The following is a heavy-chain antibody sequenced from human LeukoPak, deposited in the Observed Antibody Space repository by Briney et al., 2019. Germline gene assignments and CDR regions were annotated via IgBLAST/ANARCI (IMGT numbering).Heavy chain of an antibody. Sequence: PGGSLRLSCAASGFSFSDYFMTWIRQAPGKGLEWVSVIYSGGSTYYADSVKGRFTISRDNSKNTLYLQMNSLRAEDTAVYYCARERGFLQGDHWFDPWGQGTLVTVSS. CDR2: IYSGGST. CDR3: ARERGFLQGDHWFDP. V-gene: IGHV3-53*01. D-gene: IGHD2-21*01. J-gene: IGHJ5*02. CDR1: GFSFSDYF.